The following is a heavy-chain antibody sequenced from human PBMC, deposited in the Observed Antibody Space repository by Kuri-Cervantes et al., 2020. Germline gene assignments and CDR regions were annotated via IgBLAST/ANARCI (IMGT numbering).Heavy chain of an antibody. CDR1: GFTVSSNY. CDR3: ARDRVDDSSSWYYYYYGMDV. J-gene: IGHJ6*02. D-gene: IGHD6-13*01. Sequence: GESLKISCAASGFTVSSNYMSWVRQAPGKGLEWVSVIYSGGSTYYADSVKGRFTIPRDNSKNTLYLQMNSLRAEDTAVYYCARDRVDDSSSWYYYYYGMDVWGQGTTVTVSS. CDR2: IYSGGST. V-gene: IGHV3-53*05.